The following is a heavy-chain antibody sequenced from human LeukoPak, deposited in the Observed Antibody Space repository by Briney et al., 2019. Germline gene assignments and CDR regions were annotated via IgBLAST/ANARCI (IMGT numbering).Heavy chain of an antibody. CDR1: GGSISSYY. CDR3: ARSLSTLYYYYGMDV. V-gene: IGHV4-59*01. J-gene: IGHJ6*02. CDR2: IYYTGST. Sequence: SETLSLTCTVSGGSISSYYWSWIRQPPGKGLECIGYIYYTGSTNYNPSLKSRVTISVDTSKNQFSLKLSSVTAADTAVYYCARSLSTLYYYYGMDVWGQGTTVTVSS.